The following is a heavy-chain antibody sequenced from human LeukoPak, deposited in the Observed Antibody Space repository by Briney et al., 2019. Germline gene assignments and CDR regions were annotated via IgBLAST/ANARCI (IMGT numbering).Heavy chain of an antibody. CDR2: VSSSSSYI. J-gene: IGHJ3*02. Sequence: GGSLRLSCAASGFTFSTYSMNWVRQAPGKGLGWVSSVSSSSSYIYYADSVKGRFTISRNNAKNSLYLQMSSLRAEDTAVYYCARTRGTHLDGAFDIWGQGTMVTVSS. CDR3: ARTRGTHLDGAFDI. CDR1: GFTFSTYS. D-gene: IGHD1-1*01. V-gene: IGHV3-21*01.